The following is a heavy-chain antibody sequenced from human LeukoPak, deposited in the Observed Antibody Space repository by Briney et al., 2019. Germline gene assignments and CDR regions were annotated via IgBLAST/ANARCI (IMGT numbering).Heavy chain of an antibody. CDR3: ARTEYYFDY. J-gene: IGHJ4*02. V-gene: IGHV4-59*01. CDR1: GDSITSYY. CDR2: IYYSGST. D-gene: IGHD3-10*01. Sequence: PSETLSLTSTVSGDSITSYYWSWIRQPPGKGLEWIGYIYYSGSTNYNPSLKSRVTISLDTSKSQFSLKLSSVTAADTAVYYCARTEYYFDYWGQGTLVTVSS.